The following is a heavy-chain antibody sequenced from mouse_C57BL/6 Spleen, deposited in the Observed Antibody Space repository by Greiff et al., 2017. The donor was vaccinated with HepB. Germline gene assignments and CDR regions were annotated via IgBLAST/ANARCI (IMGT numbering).Heavy chain of an antibody. CDR2: IYPGSGNT. CDR1: GYSFTSYY. Sequence: VKLMESGPELVKPGASVKISCKASGYSFTSYYIHWVKQRPGQGLEWIGWIYPGSGNTKYNEKFKGKATLTADTSSSTAYMQLSSLTSEDSAVYYCARGGHYYGSSYEYFDVWGTGTTVTVSS. CDR3: ARGGHYYGSSYEYFDV. J-gene: IGHJ1*03. D-gene: IGHD1-1*01. V-gene: IGHV1-66*01.